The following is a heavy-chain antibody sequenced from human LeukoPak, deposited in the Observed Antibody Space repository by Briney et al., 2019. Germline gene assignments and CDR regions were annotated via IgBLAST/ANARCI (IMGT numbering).Heavy chain of an antibody. CDR1: GFTFSSYA. V-gene: IGHV3-23*01. D-gene: IGHD2-2*01. Sequence: GGSLRLSCAASGFTFSSYAMSWVRQAPRKGLEWVSGISGSGGSTYYVDSVKGRFTITRDNSRNTLYMQINSLRAEDTAVYYCAKRELGYCSSTSCFYFDYWGQGSLVTVSS. CDR3: AKRELGYCSSTSCFYFDY. J-gene: IGHJ4*02. CDR2: ISGSGGST.